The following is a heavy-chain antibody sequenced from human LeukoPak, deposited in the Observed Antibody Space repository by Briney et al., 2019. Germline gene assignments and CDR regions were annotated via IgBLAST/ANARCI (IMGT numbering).Heavy chain of an antibody. V-gene: IGHV4-4*07. CDR3: ARTNYDFWSGYYFVEDYYYYMDV. D-gene: IGHD3-3*01. Sequence: SETLSLTCTVSGGSISSYYWSWIRQPAGKGLEWIGRIYTSGSTNYNPSLKSRVTMSVDSSKNHFSLKLSSVTAADTAVYYCARTNYDFWSGYYFVEDYYYYMDVWGKGTTVTVSS. CDR1: GGSISSYY. J-gene: IGHJ6*03. CDR2: IYTSGST.